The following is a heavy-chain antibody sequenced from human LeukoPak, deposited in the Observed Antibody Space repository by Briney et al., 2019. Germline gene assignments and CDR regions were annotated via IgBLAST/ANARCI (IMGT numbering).Heavy chain of an antibody. CDR2: ISGSGGST. V-gene: IGHV3-23*01. CDR1: GFTFSSYA. D-gene: IGHD4-17*01. Sequence: GGSLRLSCAASGFTFSSYAMSWVRQAPRKGLEWVSAISGSGGSTYYADSVKGRFTISRDNSKNTLYLQMNSLRAEDTAVYYCAKDRRSAHYGDYVPLDYWGQGTLVTVSS. CDR3: AKDRRSAHYGDYVPLDY. J-gene: IGHJ4*02.